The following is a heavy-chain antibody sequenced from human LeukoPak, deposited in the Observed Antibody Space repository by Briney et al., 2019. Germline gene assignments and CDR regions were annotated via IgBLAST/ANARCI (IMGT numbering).Heavy chain of an antibody. CDR2: ISSSSGYI. J-gene: IGHJ4*02. Sequence: GGSLRLSCAASGFTFSSYSMSWVRQAPGKGLEWVSSISSSSGYIYYADSVKGRFTISRDNAKNSLYLQMNSLRAEDTAVYYCARGVVAANRIDYWGQGTLVTVSS. D-gene: IGHD2-15*01. CDR1: GFTFSSYS. V-gene: IGHV3-21*01. CDR3: ARGVVAANRIDY.